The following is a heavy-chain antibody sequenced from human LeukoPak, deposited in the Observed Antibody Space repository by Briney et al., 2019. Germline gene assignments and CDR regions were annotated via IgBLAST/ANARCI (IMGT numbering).Heavy chain of an antibody. D-gene: IGHD1-1*01. J-gene: IGHJ4*02. CDR2: ISGSGGST. CDR3: ARDRVNWNDVGGLFDY. V-gene: IGHV3-23*01. CDR1: GFTFSSYT. Sequence: GGSLRLSCAASGFTFSSYTMTWVRQAPGKGLEWVSAISGSGGSTYYAGSVKGRFTISRDNSKNTLYLQMNSLRAENTAVYCCARDRVNWNDVGGLFDYWGQGTLVTVSS.